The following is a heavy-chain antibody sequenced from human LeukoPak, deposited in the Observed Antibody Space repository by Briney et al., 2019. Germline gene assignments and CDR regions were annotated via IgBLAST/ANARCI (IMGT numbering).Heavy chain of an antibody. V-gene: IGHV4-34*01. CDR3: ARDVSDAFDI. CDR1: GGSFSGYY. D-gene: IGHD5/OR15-5a*01. Sequence: SETLSLTCAVYGGSFSGYYWSWIRQPPGKGLEWIGEINHSGSTNYNPSLKSRVTISVDTSKNQFSLKLSSVTAADTAVYYCARDVSDAFDIWGQGTMVTVSS. CDR2: INHSGST. J-gene: IGHJ3*02.